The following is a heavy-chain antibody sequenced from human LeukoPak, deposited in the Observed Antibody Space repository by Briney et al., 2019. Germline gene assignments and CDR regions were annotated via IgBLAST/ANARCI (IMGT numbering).Heavy chain of an antibody. V-gene: IGHV1-18*01. D-gene: IGHD5-18*01. Sequence: GASVKVSCKASGYTFISYGISWVRQAPGQGLEWMGWISPYNGNTEYGQKVQGRVTMTTDRPTTTASMELTSLRSDDTAMYYCARVRPPNIVDSVMDYKYYHDMDVWGQGTTVTVSS. CDR1: GYTFISYG. CDR3: ARVRPPNIVDSVMDYKYYHDMDV. CDR2: ISPYNGNT. J-gene: IGHJ6*02.